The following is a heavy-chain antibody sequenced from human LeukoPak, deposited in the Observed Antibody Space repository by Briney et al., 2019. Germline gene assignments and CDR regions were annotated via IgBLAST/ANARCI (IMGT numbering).Heavy chain of an antibody. Sequence: ASVTVSCKASGYTFTNYYIHWVRQAPGQGLEWMGMINPSGTSTIYAQKFQGRVTMTRDMSTSTVYIELSSLRSEDTAVYYCATPGPFYYSSGFDAFNIWGQGTMVTVSS. J-gene: IGHJ3*02. CDR2: INPSGTST. D-gene: IGHD3-22*01. V-gene: IGHV1-46*01. CDR1: GYTFTNYY. CDR3: ATPGPFYYSSGFDAFNI.